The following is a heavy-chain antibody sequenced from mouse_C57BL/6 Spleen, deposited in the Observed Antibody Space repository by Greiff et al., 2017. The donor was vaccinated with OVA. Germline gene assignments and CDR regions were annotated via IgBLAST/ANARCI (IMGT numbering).Heavy chain of an antibody. CDR1: GFSLTSYG. CDR3: ARHGDDYDRAWFAY. V-gene: IGHV2-6-1*01. J-gene: IGHJ3*01. CDR2: IWSDGST. Sequence: VQLQQSGPGLVAPSQSLSITCTVSGFSLTSYGVHWVRQPPGKGLEWLVVIWSDGSTTYNYALNSSLSISKYNSKSQVYIKMNSLQTDDTAMYYCARHGDDYDRAWFAYWGQGTLVTVSA. D-gene: IGHD2-4*01.